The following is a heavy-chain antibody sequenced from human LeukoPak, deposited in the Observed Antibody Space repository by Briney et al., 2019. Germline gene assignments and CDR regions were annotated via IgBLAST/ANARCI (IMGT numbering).Heavy chain of an antibody. CDR3: AAGSGWIFEY. Sequence: PGGSLRLSCAASGFTFSSYAMHWVRQAPGKGLEWVANIKQDGSEIHYVDSVKGRFTISRDNAMNSLYLQMNSLRAEDTAVYYCAAGSGWIFEYWGQGTLVTVSS. CDR1: GFTFSSYA. D-gene: IGHD6-19*01. V-gene: IGHV3-7*01. CDR2: IKQDGSEI. J-gene: IGHJ4*02.